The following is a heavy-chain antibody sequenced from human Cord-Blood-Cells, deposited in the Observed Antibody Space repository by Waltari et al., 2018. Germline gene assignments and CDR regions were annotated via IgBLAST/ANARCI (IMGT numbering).Heavy chain of an antibody. D-gene: IGHD3-16*01. Sequence: QVQLVQSGAEVKKPGASVKVSCKASGYTFTGYYMHWVRQAPGQGLEWMGWINPNSGGKNHAQKFQGRVTMPRDTSISPAYMELSRLRSDDTAVYYCAREPGGKGGDYWGQGTLVTVSS. V-gene: IGHV1-2*02. CDR3: AREPGGKGGDY. CDR2: INPNSGGK. J-gene: IGHJ4*02. CDR1: GYTFTGYY.